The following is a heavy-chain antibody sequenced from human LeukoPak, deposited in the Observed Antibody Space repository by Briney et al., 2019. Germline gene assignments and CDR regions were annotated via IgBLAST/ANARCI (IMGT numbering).Heavy chain of an antibody. Sequence: SVKVSCKASGYTFSSYTMNWVRQAPGQGLEWMGVIITIFHTPYYAPKFQGRVTITADKSTSTVYMEVSSLRSEDTAVYYCARVRGVGSDSFDYWGQGTLVTVSS. CDR1: GYTFSSYT. CDR2: IITIFHTP. V-gene: IGHV1-69*06. J-gene: IGHJ4*02. CDR3: ARVRGVGSDSFDY. D-gene: IGHD3-10*01.